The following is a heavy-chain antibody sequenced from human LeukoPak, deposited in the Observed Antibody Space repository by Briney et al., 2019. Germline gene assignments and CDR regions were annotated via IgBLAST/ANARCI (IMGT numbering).Heavy chain of an antibody. CDR3: ARRWLQAGYFDF. Sequence: SQTLSLTCTVSGGSISMGAYYWSWIRQHPEKGLEWIGYIYYSGTTYYNPSFQSRVIISSDTAKNQFSLKLSSVTAADTAVYFCARRWLQAGYFDFWGRGTLVTVSS. D-gene: IGHD5-24*01. CDR2: IYYSGTT. CDR1: GGSISMGAYY. J-gene: IGHJ2*01. V-gene: IGHV4-31*03.